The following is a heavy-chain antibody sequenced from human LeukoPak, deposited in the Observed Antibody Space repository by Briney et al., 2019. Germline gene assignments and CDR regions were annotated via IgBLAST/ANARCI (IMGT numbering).Heavy chain of an antibody. J-gene: IGHJ4*02. D-gene: IGHD4-17*01. CDR2: ITSGSYI. V-gene: IGHV3-21*01. CDR3: AGDRYGAYDFDS. CDR1: GFTFSTYS. Sequence: GGSLRLSCAASGFTFSTYSMNWVRQAPGKGLEWVSSITSGSYIYYADSLKCRFTISRDNAKNSLYLQINSLRVEDTAIYYCAGDRYGAYDFDSWGQGTLVTVSS.